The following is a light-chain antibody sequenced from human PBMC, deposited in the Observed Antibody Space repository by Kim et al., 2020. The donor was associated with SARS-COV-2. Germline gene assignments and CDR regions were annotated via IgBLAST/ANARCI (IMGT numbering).Light chain of an antibody. CDR2: AAS. Sequence: DIQMTQSPFSLSASVGDRVTITCRASQNISNFLNWYQQKPGKAPKILIYAASHLQSGVPSRFSGRGSGTDYTLTISSLQPEDFATYHCQQSFSRLYTFGQGTKLEIK. J-gene: IGKJ2*01. V-gene: IGKV1-39*01. CDR1: QNISNF. CDR3: QQSFSRLYT.